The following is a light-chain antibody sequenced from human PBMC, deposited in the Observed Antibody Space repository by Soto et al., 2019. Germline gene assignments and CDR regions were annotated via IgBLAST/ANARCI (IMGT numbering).Light chain of an antibody. V-gene: IGKV1D-12*01. CDR2: AAS. CDR3: QQANNFPIT. CDR1: QGISSW. J-gene: IGKJ5*01. Sequence: DIQLTQSPSSVSASVGDRVTITCRASQGISSWLAWYQQKPGKTPKLLSYAASSLQSGFPSRFSGIGSGIDFTLTISNLQPEDFATYYCQQANNFPITFGKGTGLEIK.